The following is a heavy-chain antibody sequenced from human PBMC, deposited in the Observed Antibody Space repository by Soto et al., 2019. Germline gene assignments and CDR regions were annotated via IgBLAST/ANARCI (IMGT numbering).Heavy chain of an antibody. CDR2: ISSSSSYI. J-gene: IGHJ4*02. V-gene: IGHV3-21*01. Sequence: ESGGGLVKPGGSLRLSCAASGFTFSSYSMNWVRQAPGKGLEWVSSISSSSSYIYYADSVKGRFTISRDNAKNSLYLQMNSLRAEDTAVYYCARHTPYGSGSYYLDYWGQGTLVTVSS. D-gene: IGHD3-10*01. CDR3: ARHTPYGSGSYYLDY. CDR1: GFTFSSYS.